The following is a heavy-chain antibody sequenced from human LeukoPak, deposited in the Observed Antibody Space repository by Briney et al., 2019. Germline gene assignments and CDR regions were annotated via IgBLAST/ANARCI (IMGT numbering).Heavy chain of an antibody. J-gene: IGHJ4*02. CDR1: GFTFSSYA. Sequence: GGSLRLSCAASGFTFSSYAMHWVRQAPGKGLEWVANIKQDGSEKYHVDSVKGRFTISRDNAKNSLYLQMNSLRAEDTAVYYCARDINRRVGALGFWGQGTLVTVSS. V-gene: IGHV3-7*01. CDR2: IKQDGSEK. D-gene: IGHD1-26*01. CDR3: ARDINRRVGALGF.